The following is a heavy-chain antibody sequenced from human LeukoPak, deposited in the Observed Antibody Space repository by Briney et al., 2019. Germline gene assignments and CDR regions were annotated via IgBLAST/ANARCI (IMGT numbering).Heavy chain of an antibody. CDR1: GGPISSSSYY. CDR2: IYYSGST. CDR3: ARLDFHFDY. Sequence: PSETLSLTCTVSGGPISSSSYYWGWIRQPPGQGLEWFGSIYYSGSTYYNPSLKSRVTISVDTSKNQFSLKLSSVTAADTAVYYCARLDFHFDYWGQGTLVTVSS. V-gene: IGHV4-39*01. J-gene: IGHJ4*02.